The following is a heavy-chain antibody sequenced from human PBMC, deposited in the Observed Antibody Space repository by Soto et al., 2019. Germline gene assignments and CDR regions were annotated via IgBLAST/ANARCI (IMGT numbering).Heavy chain of an antibody. J-gene: IGHJ3*02. Sequence: QVQLVQSGAEVKQPGASVKVSCKASGYTYTSYGIGWVRQAPGQGHEWMGWISAYNGNTNYAQKLQGRVTMTTDTSTSTAYMELRSLRSDDTAVYYCAQAPAVAGTGDAFDIWGQGTMVTVSS. V-gene: IGHV1-18*01. D-gene: IGHD6-19*01. CDR1: GYTYTSYG. CDR3: AQAPAVAGTGDAFDI. CDR2: ISAYNGNT.